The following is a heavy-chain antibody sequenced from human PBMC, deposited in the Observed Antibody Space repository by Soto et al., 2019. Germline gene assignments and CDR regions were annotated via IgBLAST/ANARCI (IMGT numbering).Heavy chain of an antibody. CDR2: INPNSGGT. D-gene: IGHD3-10*01. J-gene: IGHJ4*02. Sequence: VASVKVSCKASGYTFTGYYMHWVRQAPGQGLEWMGWINPNSGGTNYARKFQGRVTMTRDTSISTAYMELSRLRSDDTAVYYCARDIYEGITMVRGPFDYWGQGTLVTVSS. CDR3: ARDIYEGITMVRGPFDY. CDR1: GYTFTGYY. V-gene: IGHV1-2*02.